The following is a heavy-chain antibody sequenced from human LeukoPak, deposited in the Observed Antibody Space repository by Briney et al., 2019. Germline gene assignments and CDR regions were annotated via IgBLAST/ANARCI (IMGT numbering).Heavy chain of an antibody. CDR1: GFTFSSYG. V-gene: IGHV3-30*18. Sequence: GGSLRLSCAASGFTFSSYGMHWVRQAPGKGLEWVAVISYNGHNKYSADSVKGRFTISRVNSKNTLYLQMNSLRAEDTAIYYCAKDPGMAVYSYGYDAFDIWGQGTMVTVSS. J-gene: IGHJ3*02. CDR2: ISYNGHNK. CDR3: AKDPGMAVYSYGYDAFDI. D-gene: IGHD5-18*01.